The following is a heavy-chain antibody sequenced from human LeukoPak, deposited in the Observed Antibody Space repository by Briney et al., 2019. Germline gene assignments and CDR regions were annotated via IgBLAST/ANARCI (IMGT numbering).Heavy chain of an antibody. D-gene: IGHD3-22*01. CDR1: GYTFTSYG. Sequence: ASVKVSCKASGYTFTSYGISWVRQAPGQGLEWMGWISAYNGNTNYAQKLQGRFTMTTDTSTSTAYMELRSLRSDDTAVYYCARGRLYYYDRGPVGYWGQGTLVTVSS. CDR2: ISAYNGNT. CDR3: ARGRLYYYDRGPVGY. J-gene: IGHJ4*02. V-gene: IGHV1-18*01.